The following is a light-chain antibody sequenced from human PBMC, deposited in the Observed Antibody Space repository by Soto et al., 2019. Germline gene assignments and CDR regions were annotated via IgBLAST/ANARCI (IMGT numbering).Light chain of an antibody. J-gene: IGKJ5*01. CDR2: GAS. V-gene: IGKV3-20*01. CDR3: HHYGISPPVT. Sequence: EIVLTQSPGTLSLSPGERATLSCRASQSVSSSYLAWYQQKPGQAPRLLIYGASSRATGIPDRVSGSGSGTDFTLTISRLEPEDFAMYYCHHYGISPPVTFGQGTRLEIK. CDR1: QSVSSSY.